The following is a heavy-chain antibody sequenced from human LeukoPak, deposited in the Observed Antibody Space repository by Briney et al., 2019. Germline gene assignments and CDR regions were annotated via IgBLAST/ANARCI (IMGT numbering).Heavy chain of an antibody. V-gene: IGHV4-30-2*01. CDR2: INHSGST. D-gene: IGHD5-18*01. J-gene: IGHJ5*02. CDR1: GGSISSGGYY. Sequence: SQTLSLTCTVSGGSISSGGYYWSWIRQPPGKGLEWIGEINHSGSTNYNPSLKSRVTISVDTSKNRFSLKLSSVTAADTAVYYCARTDIQLWPPDWFDPWGQGTLVTVSS. CDR3: ARTDIQLWPPDWFDP.